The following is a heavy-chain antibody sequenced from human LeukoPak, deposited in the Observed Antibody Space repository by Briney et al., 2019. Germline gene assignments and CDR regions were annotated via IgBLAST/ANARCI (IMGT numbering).Heavy chain of an antibody. V-gene: IGHV3-30*04. CDR2: ISYDVSNK. J-gene: IGHJ4*02. Sequence: VGCLRLSCAASGFTFISYAMHCVRQAPGKGLEWVAVISYDVSNKYYADSVKGRFTISRDDSKKTLYLQMNSLRAEDTAVYYCARGYSSSWPDYWGQGTLVTVSS. CDR3: ARGYSSSWPDY. D-gene: IGHD6-13*01. CDR1: GFTFISYA.